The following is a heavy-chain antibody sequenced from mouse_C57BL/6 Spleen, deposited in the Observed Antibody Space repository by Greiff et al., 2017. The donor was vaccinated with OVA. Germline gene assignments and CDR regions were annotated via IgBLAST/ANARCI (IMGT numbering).Heavy chain of an antibody. CDR1: GYTFTSYW. J-gene: IGHJ2*01. V-gene: IGHV1-7*01. Sequence: VQLQQSGAELAKPGASVKLSCKASGYTFTSYWMHWVKQRPGQGLEWIGYINPSSGYTKYNQKFKDKATLTADKSSSTAYMQLSSLTYEDSAVYYCARSPTTVVPFFGYWGQGTTLTVSS. CDR2: INPSSGYT. D-gene: IGHD1-1*01. CDR3: ARSPTTVVPFFGY.